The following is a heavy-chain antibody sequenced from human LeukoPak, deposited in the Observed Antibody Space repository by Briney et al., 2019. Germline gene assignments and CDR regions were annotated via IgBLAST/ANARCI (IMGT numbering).Heavy chain of an antibody. V-gene: IGHV3-53*01. Sequence: GGSLRLSCATTGLSVSSNFMSWVRQAPGKGLEWVSVIYGGGSTYYADSVKGRFTISRDTPKNTLYLQMNSLRVEDTAVYYCASWPVGWYGEDSWGQGTLVTVSS. D-gene: IGHD6-19*01. CDR2: IYGGGST. CDR3: ASWPVGWYGEDS. CDR1: GLSVSSNF. J-gene: IGHJ4*02.